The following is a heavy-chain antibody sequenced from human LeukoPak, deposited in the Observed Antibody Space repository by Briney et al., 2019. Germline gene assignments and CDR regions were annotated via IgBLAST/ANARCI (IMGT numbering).Heavy chain of an antibody. CDR2: IHDSGST. V-gene: IGHV4-30-2*01. CDR3: ARDFTANALGPYYFDY. CDR1: GGSISSGGYY. J-gene: IGHJ4*02. Sequence: SETLSLTCTVSGGSISSGGYYWSWIRQPPGKGLEWIGYIHDSGSTYYNPSLKSRVTMSVDTSKDQFSLRVTSVTAADTGMYYCARDFTANALGPYYFDYWGQGTLVTVSS.